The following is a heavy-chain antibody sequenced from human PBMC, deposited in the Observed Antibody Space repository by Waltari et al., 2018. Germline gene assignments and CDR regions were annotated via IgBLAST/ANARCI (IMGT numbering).Heavy chain of an antibody. Sequence: QLQLQESGPGLVKPSETLSLTCTVSGGSISSSSYYWGWIRQPPGKGLEWIGSIYYSGSTYYNPALKSRVTISVDTSKNQFSLKLSSVTAADTAVYYCASQSIAARLGAFDIWGQGTMVTVSS. CDR2: IYYSGST. CDR3: ASQSIAARLGAFDI. D-gene: IGHD6-6*01. V-gene: IGHV4-39*01. J-gene: IGHJ3*02. CDR1: GGSISSSSYY.